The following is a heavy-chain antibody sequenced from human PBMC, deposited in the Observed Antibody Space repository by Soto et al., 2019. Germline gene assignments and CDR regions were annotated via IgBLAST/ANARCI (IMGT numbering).Heavy chain of an antibody. J-gene: IGHJ4*02. CDR2: ISAYNGNT. V-gene: IGHV1-18*01. CDR3: ARDKGDGSGSYYGY. CDR1: GYTFTSYG. Sequence: QVQLVQSGAEVKKPGASVKVSCKASGYTFTSYGISWVRQAPGQGLEWMGWISAYNGNTNYAQKLQGRVTMTTDTSPSTGEMGLRSLRSDDTAVYYCARDKGDGSGSYYGYWGQGTLVTGSS. D-gene: IGHD3-10*01.